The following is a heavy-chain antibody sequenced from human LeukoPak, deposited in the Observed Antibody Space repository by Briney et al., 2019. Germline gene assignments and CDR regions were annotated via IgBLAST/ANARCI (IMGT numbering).Heavy chain of an antibody. CDR1: GYILSIYA. CDR2: CCGSGGVT. Sequence: GGSQSLSCAASGYILSIYAMMWLRQAPEEGVEWVSTCCGSGGVTYYADSVKDRFTISRDNSKNTLYLQINSLRGEDTAVYYCAKGAAAGQGDWFDPWGQGTLVIVSS. J-gene: IGHJ5*02. D-gene: IGHD6-13*01. CDR3: AKGAAAGQGDWFDP. V-gene: IGHV3-23*01.